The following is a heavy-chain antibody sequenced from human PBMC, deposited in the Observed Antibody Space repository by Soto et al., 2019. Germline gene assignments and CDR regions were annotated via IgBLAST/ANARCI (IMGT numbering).Heavy chain of an antibody. CDR1: GYSFTNYW. Sequence: PGASLKISCKGSGYSFTNYWIGWVRQMPGKGLEWMGIIYPGDSDTRYSPSLQGQVTISADKSITTAYLQWSSLKASDTAMYYCATVRDYSYYYGMDVWGQGTTVTVSS. V-gene: IGHV5-51*01. J-gene: IGHJ6*02. CDR2: IYPGDSDT. CDR3: ATVRDYSYYYGMDV.